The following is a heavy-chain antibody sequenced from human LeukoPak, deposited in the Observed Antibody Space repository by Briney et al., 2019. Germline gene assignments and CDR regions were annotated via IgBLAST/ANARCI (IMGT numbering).Heavy chain of an antibody. Sequence: ASVKVSCKASGYSLTNYGVTWVRQAPGQGLEWMGWISGYKDNTNYAHKFQGRVTMTTDTSTSTAYMEVRSLRSDDTAVYYCARDPHCSGGSCYGVYYGMDVWGQGTTVTVSS. V-gene: IGHV1-18*01. CDR1: GYSLTNYG. D-gene: IGHD2-15*01. J-gene: IGHJ6*02. CDR3: ARDPHCSGGSCYGVYYGMDV. CDR2: ISGYKDNT.